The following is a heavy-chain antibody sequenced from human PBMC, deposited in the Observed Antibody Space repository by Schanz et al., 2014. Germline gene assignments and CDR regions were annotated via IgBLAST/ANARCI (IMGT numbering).Heavy chain of an antibody. CDR2: IYSRGSS. J-gene: IGHJ4*02. CDR3: ARDAADFYDILTEEDY. V-gene: IGHV4-61*02. CDR1: GGSISSATYY. D-gene: IGHD3-9*01. Sequence: QVQLQESGPGLVKPSQTLSLTCTVSGGSISSATYYWSWVRQPAGKGLEWIGRIYSRGSSTYNPSLKSRVTKSIDTSNNQFSLKLNSVTAADTAVYYCARDAADFYDILTEEDYWGQGTLVTVSS.